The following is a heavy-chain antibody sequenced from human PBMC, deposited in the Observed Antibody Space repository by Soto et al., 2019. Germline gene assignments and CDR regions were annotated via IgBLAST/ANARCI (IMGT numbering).Heavy chain of an antibody. CDR1: GFTFSSYS. D-gene: IGHD1-7*01. CDR2: ISSSSSTI. Sequence: GGSLRLSCAASGFTFSSYSMNWVRQAPGKGLEWVSYISSSSSTIYYADSVKGRFTISRDNAKNSLYLQMNSLRAEDTAVYYCARDTLPMLELGWGYLDYWGQGTLVTVSS. J-gene: IGHJ4*02. V-gene: IGHV3-48*01. CDR3: ARDTLPMLELGWGYLDY.